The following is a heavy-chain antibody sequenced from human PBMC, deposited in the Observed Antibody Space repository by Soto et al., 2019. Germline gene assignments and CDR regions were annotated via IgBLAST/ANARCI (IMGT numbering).Heavy chain of an antibody. D-gene: IGHD3-10*01. V-gene: IGHV3-48*01. CDR3: ARERLLWFGEFSDGHAFDI. Sequence: EVQLVESGGGLVQPGGSLRLSCAASGFTFSSYSMNWVRQAPGKGLEWVSYISSSSSTIYYADSVKGRFTISRDNGKNSLYLQMNSLRAEDTAVYYCARERLLWFGEFSDGHAFDIWGQGTMVTVSS. CDR1: GFTFSSYS. CDR2: ISSSSSTI. J-gene: IGHJ3*02.